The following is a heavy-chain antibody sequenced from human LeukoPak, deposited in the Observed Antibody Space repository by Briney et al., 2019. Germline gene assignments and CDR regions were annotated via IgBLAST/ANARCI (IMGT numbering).Heavy chain of an antibody. CDR1: GGSISSGSYY. CDR2: IYTSGTT. V-gene: IGHV4-61*02. Sequence: SQTLSLTCTVSGGSISSGSYYWSWIRQPAGKGLEWIGRIYTSGTTNYNPSLKSRVTISVDTSKNQFSLKLSSVTAADTAVYYCARGRGYCSGGSCYGGRNSQYYYYYYYMDVWGKGTTVTVSS. CDR3: ARGRGYCSGGSCYGGRNSQYYYYYYYMDV. D-gene: IGHD2-15*01. J-gene: IGHJ6*03.